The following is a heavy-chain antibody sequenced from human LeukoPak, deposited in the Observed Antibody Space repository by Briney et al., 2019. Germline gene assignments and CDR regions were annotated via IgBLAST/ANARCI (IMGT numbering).Heavy chain of an antibody. Sequence: GWSLRLSCAACAFTFSEYIMNGVGQAAGKGLEGMAYISGRSSIIYYAASVRGRFTITRDNAKNSMYLKMNRMRAEDTAVYYCARDRITSGSYFFDYWGQGTLVTVSS. V-gene: IGHV3-48*01. J-gene: IGHJ4*02. CDR1: AFTFSEYI. CDR3: ARDRITSGSYFFDY. D-gene: IGHD1-26*01. CDR2: ISGRSSII.